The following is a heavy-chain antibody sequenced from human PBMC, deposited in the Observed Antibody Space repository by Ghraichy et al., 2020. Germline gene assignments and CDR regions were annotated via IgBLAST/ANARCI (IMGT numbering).Heavy chain of an antibody. Sequence: ASVKVSCKASGYTFTSYGISWVRQAPGQGLEWMGWISAYNGDTNYAQKLQGRVTMTTDTSTSTAYMELRSLRSEDTAVYYCARETITYYYDSSGYYPHPLPDYWGQGTLVTVSS. CDR1: GYTFTSYG. CDR3: ARETITYYYDSSGYYPHPLPDY. V-gene: IGHV1-18*01. J-gene: IGHJ4*02. D-gene: IGHD3-22*01. CDR2: ISAYNGDT.